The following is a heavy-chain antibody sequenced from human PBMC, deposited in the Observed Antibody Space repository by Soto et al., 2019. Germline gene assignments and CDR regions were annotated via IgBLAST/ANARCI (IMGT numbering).Heavy chain of an antibody. D-gene: IGHD5-12*01. V-gene: IGHV3-23*01. Sequence: EVPLLESGGGLVQPGGSLRLSCAASGFTFSSYAMSWVRQAPGKWLEWVSAISGSGGSTYYADSVKGRFTISRDNSKNTLYLQMNSLSAEDTAVYYCATPGGQWLRLPPDYWGQGTLVTVS. J-gene: IGHJ4*02. CDR1: GFTFSSYA. CDR2: ISGSGGST. CDR3: ATPGGQWLRLPPDY.